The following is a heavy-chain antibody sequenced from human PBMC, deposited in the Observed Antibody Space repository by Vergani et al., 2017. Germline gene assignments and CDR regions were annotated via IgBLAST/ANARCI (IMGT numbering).Heavy chain of an antibody. CDR3: AREGIAVAGKSEDAFDL. CDR1: GDSISSSNW. J-gene: IGHJ3*01. V-gene: IGHV4-4*02. D-gene: IGHD6-19*01. Sequence: QVQLQESGPGLVRPSGTLSLTCAVSGDSISSSNWWSWVRQPPGKGLEWIGDINDSGSTNYNPSLKSRVTISVDKSKNQFSLMLSSVTAADTAMYYCAREGIAVAGKSEDAFDLWGQGTMVTVSS. CDR2: INDSGST.